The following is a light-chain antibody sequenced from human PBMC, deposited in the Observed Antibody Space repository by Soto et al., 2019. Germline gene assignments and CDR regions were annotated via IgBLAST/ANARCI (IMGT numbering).Light chain of an antibody. CDR3: QQYGSSPVT. Sequence: ESVLTQSPGTLSFSPGERSSRSCRSSQIVSSRFLAWYQQKPGQAPRLLIYGASSRATGIPDRFSGSGSGTDFTLTISRLEPEDFAVYYCQQYGSSPVTFGQGTKVDIK. V-gene: IGKV3-20*01. CDR1: QIVSSRF. CDR2: GAS. J-gene: IGKJ1*01.